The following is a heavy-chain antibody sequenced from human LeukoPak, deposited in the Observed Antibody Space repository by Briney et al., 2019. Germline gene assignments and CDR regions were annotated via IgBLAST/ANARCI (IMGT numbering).Heavy chain of an antibody. CDR3: AARTRGPFDY. D-gene: IGHD1/OR15-1a*01. V-gene: IGHV4-39*01. Sequence: KTSETLSLTCTVSGGSISSSSYYWGWIRQPPGKGLEWIGSIYYSGSTYYNPSLKSRVTISVDTSKNQFSLKLSSVTAADTAVYYCAARTRGPFDYWGQGTLVTVSS. CDR2: IYYSGST. CDR1: GGSISSSSYY. J-gene: IGHJ4*02.